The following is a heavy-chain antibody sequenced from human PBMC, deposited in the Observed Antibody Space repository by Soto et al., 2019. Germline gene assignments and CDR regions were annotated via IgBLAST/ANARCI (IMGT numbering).Heavy chain of an antibody. CDR1: GGSISSRGYY. CDR2: IYYSGST. V-gene: IGHV4-31*03. D-gene: IGHD4-17*01. Sequence: SETLSLTCTVSGGSISSRGYYWSWIRQHPGKGLEWIGYIYYSGSTYYNPSLKSRVTISVDTSKNQFSLKLSSVTAADTAVYYCARDLDYGDYRYYFDYWGQGTLVTVSS. CDR3: ARDLDYGDYRYYFDY. J-gene: IGHJ4*02.